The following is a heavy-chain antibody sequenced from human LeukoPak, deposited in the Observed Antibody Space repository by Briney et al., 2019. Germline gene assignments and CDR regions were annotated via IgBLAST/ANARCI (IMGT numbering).Heavy chain of an antibody. CDR2: ISPEGSGT. J-gene: IGHJ6*02. Sequence: AGGSLRLSCVVSGFTLSDYWMHWVCHVPGKGLVRVSRISPEGSGTTYRDSVKGRFTISRDSAKNTLYLQMNSLRAEDAAVYYCTRVLAGRSGLMDVWGRGTTVTVSS. CDR3: TRVLAGRSGLMDV. D-gene: IGHD2-8*02. V-gene: IGHV3-74*01. CDR1: GFTLSDYW.